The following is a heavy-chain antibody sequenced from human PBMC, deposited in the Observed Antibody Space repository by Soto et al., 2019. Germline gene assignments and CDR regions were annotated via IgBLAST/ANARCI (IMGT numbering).Heavy chain of an antibody. V-gene: IGHV3-15*07. D-gene: IGHD4-17*01. CDR2: IKSKTDGGTT. J-gene: IGHJ4*02. CDR1: GFTFSNAW. CDR3: TTDDLWSATTVTTLFDY. Sequence: GGSLRLSCAASGFTFSNAWMNWVRQAPGKGLEWVGRIKSKTDGGTTDYAAPVKGRFTISRDDSKNTLYLQMNSLKTEDTAVYYCTTDDLWSATTVTTLFDYWGQGTLVTVSS.